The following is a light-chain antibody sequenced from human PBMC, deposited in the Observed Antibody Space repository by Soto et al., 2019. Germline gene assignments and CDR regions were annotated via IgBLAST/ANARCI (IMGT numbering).Light chain of an antibody. V-gene: IGLV1-44*01. CDR2: SNN. Sequence: QAVVTQPPSASGTPGQRVTISCSGSSSNIGSNIVNWYQQLPGTAPKLLIYSNNQRPSGVPDRFSGSKSGTSASLGISGLQSEDEADYYCAAWDDSLNGLVFGGGTQLTVL. J-gene: IGLJ2*01. CDR1: SSNIGSNI. CDR3: AAWDDSLNGLV.